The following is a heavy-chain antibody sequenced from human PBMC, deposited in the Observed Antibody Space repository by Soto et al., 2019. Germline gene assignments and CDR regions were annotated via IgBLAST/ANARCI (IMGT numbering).Heavy chain of an antibody. V-gene: IGHV1-69*13. CDR1: GGTFSSYA. D-gene: IGHD6-6*01. Sequence: ASVKVSCKASGGTFSSYAISWVRQAPGQGLEWMGGIIPIFGTANYAQKFQGRVTITADESTSTAYMELSSLRSEDTAVYYCARGHPGDYSSSSGDYWGQGTLVTVSS. CDR3: ARGHPGDYSSSSGDY. CDR2: IIPIFGTA. J-gene: IGHJ4*02.